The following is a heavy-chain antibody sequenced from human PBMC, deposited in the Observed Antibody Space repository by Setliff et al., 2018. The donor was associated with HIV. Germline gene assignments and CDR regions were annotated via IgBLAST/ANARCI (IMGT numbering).Heavy chain of an antibody. Sequence: SETLSLTCTVSGGSISSGRYYWSWIRQPAGKGLEWIGHIYTGGSPNYNPSLMSRVTISIDTSKDQLSLKLNSVTAADTAVYYCARGGFYSSDYYLLDYWGQGTLVTVSS. D-gene: IGHD6-19*01. J-gene: IGHJ4*02. V-gene: IGHV4-61*09. CDR3: ARGGFYSSDYYLLDY. CDR2: IYTGGSP. CDR1: GGSISSGRYY.